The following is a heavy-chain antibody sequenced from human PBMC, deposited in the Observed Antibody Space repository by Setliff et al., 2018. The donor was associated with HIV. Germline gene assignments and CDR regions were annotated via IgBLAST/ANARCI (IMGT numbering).Heavy chain of an antibody. CDR1: GGSFSAYH. J-gene: IGHJ4*01. CDR2: INHSGST. Sequence: SETLSLTCAVYGGSFSAYHWSWIRQTPGKGLEWLGEINHSGSTAYNLALESRVAMSIDTSKNQFSLKLASVTAADTAIYYCARGRDYTGSWFRPFYLDFWGHGNLVTV. CDR3: ARGRDYTGSWFRPFYLDF. D-gene: IGHD3-3*01. V-gene: IGHV4-34*01.